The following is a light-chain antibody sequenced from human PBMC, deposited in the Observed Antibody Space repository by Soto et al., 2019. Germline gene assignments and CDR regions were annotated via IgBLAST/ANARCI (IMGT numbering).Light chain of an antibody. CDR3: AAWDDSLSGHVV. CDR2: GDY. CDR1: PSNIGSNT. J-gene: IGLJ2*01. Sequence: QSVLTQPPSASGTPGQRVTISCSGRPSNIGSNTVSWYQQFSGSAPRLIMYGDYRRPSGVPDRFSGSKSGTSASLAISGLQSEDESIFYCAAWDDSLSGHVVFGGGTKLTVL. V-gene: IGLV1-44*01.